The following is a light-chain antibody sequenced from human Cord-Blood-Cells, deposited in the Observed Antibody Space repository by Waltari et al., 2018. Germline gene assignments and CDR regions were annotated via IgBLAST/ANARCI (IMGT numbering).Light chain of an antibody. J-gene: IGKJ1*01. CDR2: GAS. CDR1: QSVSSN. CDR3: QQYNNWPRT. V-gene: IGKV3-15*01. Sequence: EIVMTQSPATLSVSPGERATLSCRASQSVSSNLAWYQQKPGHAPRLLIYGASTRATVIPARISGSGSGTEFTLTISSLQSEDFAVYYCQQYNNWPRTFGQGTKVEIK.